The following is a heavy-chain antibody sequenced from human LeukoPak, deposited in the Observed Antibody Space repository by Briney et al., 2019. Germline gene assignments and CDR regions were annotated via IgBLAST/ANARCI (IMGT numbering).Heavy chain of an antibody. J-gene: IGHJ6*02. Sequence: PSEILSLTCAVYGGSFSGYYWSWIRQPPGKGLEWIGEINHSGSTNYNPSLKSRVTISVDTSKNQFSLKLSSVTAADTAVYYCARACSSTSCYLLTYYYGMDVWGQGTTVTVSS. CDR2: INHSGST. CDR3: ARACSSTSCYLLTYYYGMDV. CDR1: GGSFSGYY. V-gene: IGHV4-34*01. D-gene: IGHD2-2*01.